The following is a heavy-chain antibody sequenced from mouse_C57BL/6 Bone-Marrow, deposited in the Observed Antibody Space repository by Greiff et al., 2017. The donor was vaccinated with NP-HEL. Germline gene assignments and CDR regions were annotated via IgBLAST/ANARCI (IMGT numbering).Heavy chain of an antibody. CDR2: IRNNANGYTT. Sequence: EVQLMESGGGLVQPGGSLSLSCAASGFTFTDYYMSWVRQPPGKALEWLVFIRNNANGYTTEYSASVKGRFTISRDNSQSILYLQMNALRAEDSATYYCARSIYYDYADDPFYAMDYWGQGTSVTVSS. J-gene: IGHJ4*01. CDR3: ARSIYYDYADDPFYAMDY. CDR1: GFTFTDYY. V-gene: IGHV7-3*01. D-gene: IGHD2-4*01.